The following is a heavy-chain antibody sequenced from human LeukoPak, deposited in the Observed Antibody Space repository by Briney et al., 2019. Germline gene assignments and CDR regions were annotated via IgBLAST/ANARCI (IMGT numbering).Heavy chain of an antibody. J-gene: IGHJ3*02. CDR2: IYYSGST. D-gene: IGHD3-22*01. Sequence: PSETLSLTCTVSGGSISSNSYYWGWIRQPPGKGLEWIGSIYYSGSTYYNPSLKNRLTISVDTSKNQFSLKLSSVTAADTAVYYCARAPNYYDSSGYYYVPDAFDIWGQGTMVTVSS. V-gene: IGHV4-39*01. CDR3: ARAPNYYDSSGYYYVPDAFDI. CDR1: GGSISSNSYY.